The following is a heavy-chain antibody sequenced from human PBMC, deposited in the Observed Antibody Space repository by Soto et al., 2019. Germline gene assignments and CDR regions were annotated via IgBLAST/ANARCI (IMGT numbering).Heavy chain of an antibody. D-gene: IGHD1-26*01. V-gene: IGHV1-46*01. J-gene: IGHJ3*02. Sequence: ASAKVSCKASRYTFTSYYLHWVRQEPGQGLEWMGRINTNNGSTSYAQKFQGRVTMTTDTSTNTAYMELRSLRSDDTAVYYCARVVYGSYFPDAAAGDAFDIWGQGTMVTVSS. CDR3: ARVVYGSYFPDAAAGDAFDI. CDR1: RYTFTSYY. CDR2: INTNNGST.